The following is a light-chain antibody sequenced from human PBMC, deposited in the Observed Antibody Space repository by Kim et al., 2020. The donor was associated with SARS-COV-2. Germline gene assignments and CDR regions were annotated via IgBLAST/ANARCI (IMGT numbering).Light chain of an antibody. V-gene: IGLV4-69*01. J-gene: IGLJ2*01. CDR3: QTWGTGIPVV. CDR2: VNSDGSH. CDR1: SGHSNYA. Sequence: QLVLTQSPSASASLGASVKLTCTLSSGHSNYAIAWHQQQPEKGPRYLMKVNSDGSHSKGDGIPDRFSGSSSGAERYLTIPSLQSEDEADYYCQTWGTGIPVVFGGGTQLTVL.